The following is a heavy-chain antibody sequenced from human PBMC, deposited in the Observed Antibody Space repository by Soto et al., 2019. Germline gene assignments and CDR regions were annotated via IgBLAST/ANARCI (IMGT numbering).Heavy chain of an antibody. V-gene: IGHV4-31*03. CDR1: GGSISSGGYY. CDR2: IYYSGST. D-gene: IGHD5-18*01. Sequence: QVQLQESGPGLVKPSQTLSLTCTVSGGSISSGGYYWSWIRQHPGKGLEWIGYIYYSGSTYYNPSLKIRVTISVDTAKNQFSRKLSSVTAADTAVYYCARSGYSYGPNPLLYWGQGTLVTVSS. CDR3: ARSGYSYGPNPLLY. J-gene: IGHJ4*02.